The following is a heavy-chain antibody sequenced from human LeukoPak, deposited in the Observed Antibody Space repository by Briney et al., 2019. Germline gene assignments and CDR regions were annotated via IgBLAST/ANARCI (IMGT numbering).Heavy chain of an antibody. CDR3: ARYDSSWGYFDY. J-gene: IGHJ4*02. V-gene: IGHV4-28*01. CDR1: GYSISSSNW. D-gene: IGHD6-13*01. Sequence: SETLSLTCAVSGYSISSSNWWGWIRQPPGEGLEWIGYIYYSGSTYYSPSLKSRVTMSVDTSKNHFSLKLTSVTAVDTAVYYCARYDSSWGYFDYWGQGTLVTVSS. CDR2: IYYSGST.